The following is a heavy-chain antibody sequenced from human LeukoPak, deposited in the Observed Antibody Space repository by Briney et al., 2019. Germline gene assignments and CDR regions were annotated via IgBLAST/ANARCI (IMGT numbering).Heavy chain of an antibody. CDR2: IIPMSGTA. Sequence: ASVKVSCKASGGTFSSYAINWVRQAPGQGLEWMGGIIPMSGTANYAQKFQGKITITADKSTSTAYMELSSLRSEDTAVYYCARDLLGIAAAGYGNSWFDPWGQGTLVTVSS. CDR3: ARDLLGIAAAGYGNSWFDP. D-gene: IGHD6-13*01. J-gene: IGHJ5*02. CDR1: GGTFSSYA. V-gene: IGHV1-69*06.